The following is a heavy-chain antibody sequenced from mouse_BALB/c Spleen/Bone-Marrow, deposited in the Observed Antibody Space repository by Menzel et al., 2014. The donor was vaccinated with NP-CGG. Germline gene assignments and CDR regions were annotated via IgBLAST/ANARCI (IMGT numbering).Heavy chain of an antibody. CDR2: ISSGGST. CDR3: ARGYYDSNYAWFFDV. CDR1: GFTFSRYA. J-gene: IGHJ1*01. V-gene: IGHV5-6-5*01. D-gene: IGHD1-1*01. Sequence: EVMLVESGGGLVKPGGSLKLSCAVSGFTFSRYAMSWVRQTPEKRLEWVASISSGGSTYYPDSVKGRFTISRDNARNILYLQMSGLRSEDTSMYYCARGYYDSNYAWFFDVWGAGSSVPVSS.